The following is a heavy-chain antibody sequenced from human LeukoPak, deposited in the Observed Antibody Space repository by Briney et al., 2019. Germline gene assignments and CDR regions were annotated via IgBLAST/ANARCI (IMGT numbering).Heavy chain of an antibody. CDR2: IYYTGST. CDR3: ARKGPDGVGGLREYYFDY. Sequence: SETLSLTCGVSGGAITNYYWNWIRQAPGKGLEWLGYIYYTGSTTYNPSVKSRITISLDTSKKQISLKLRSVTAADTAVYYCARKGPDGVGGLREYYFDYWGQGTLVTVSS. D-gene: IGHD1-26*01. CDR1: GGAITNYY. J-gene: IGHJ4*02. V-gene: IGHV4-59*01.